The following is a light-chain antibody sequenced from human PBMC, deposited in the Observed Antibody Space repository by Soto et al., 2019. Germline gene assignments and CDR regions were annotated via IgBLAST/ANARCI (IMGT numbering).Light chain of an antibody. CDR1: SSNIGTYS. J-gene: IGLJ1*01. Sequence: QPVLTQPPSASGTPGQRVTISCSGSSSNIGTYSVSWYQHFPGTAPRLLSYSDNQRPSGVPDRFSASKSGASASLAISGLQSEDEADFYCAAWDDSLNGCVFGTGTKLTVL. CDR2: SDN. V-gene: IGLV1-44*01. CDR3: AAWDDSLNGCV.